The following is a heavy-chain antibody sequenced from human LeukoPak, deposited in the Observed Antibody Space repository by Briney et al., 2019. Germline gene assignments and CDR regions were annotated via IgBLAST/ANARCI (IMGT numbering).Heavy chain of an antibody. CDR1: GGTFSSYA. CDR2: IIPILGIA. J-gene: IGHJ4*02. CDR3: ARGSIAVAAYFDY. V-gene: IGHV1-69*04. Sequence: SVKVSCKASGGTFSSYAISWVRQAPGQGLEWMGRIIPILGIANYAQKFQGRVTITADKSTSTAYTELSSLRSEDTAVYYCARGSIAVAAYFDYWGQGTLVTVSS. D-gene: IGHD6-19*01.